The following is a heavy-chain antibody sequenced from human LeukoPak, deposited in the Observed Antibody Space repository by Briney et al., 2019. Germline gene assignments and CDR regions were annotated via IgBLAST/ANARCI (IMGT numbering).Heavy chain of an antibody. V-gene: IGHV4-4*07. CDR3: ARDVIAPGYYYYYMDV. CDR1: GGSISPYY. J-gene: IGHJ6*03. CDR2: IYTSGST. D-gene: IGHD3-22*01. Sequence: SETLSLTCTVSGGSISPYYWSWIRQPAGKGLEWIGRIYTSGSTNYNPSLKSRVTMSVDTSKNQFSLKLSSVTAADTAVYYCARDVIAPGYYYYYMDVWGKGTTVTVSS.